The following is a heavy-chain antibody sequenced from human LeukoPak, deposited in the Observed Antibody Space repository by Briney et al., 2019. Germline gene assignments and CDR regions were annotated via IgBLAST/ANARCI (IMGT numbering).Heavy chain of an antibody. CDR1: GFNLNSYM. CDR2: VSSTGSYI. CDR3: TRVAQSGPTGWFDP. J-gene: IGHJ5*02. Sequence: GGSLRLSCAASGFNLNSYMLNWVRQAPGKGLEWVSSVSSTGSYIYYADSVKGRFTISRDNPGNVVYLQMDSLRAEDTAVYYCTRVAQSGPTGWFDPWGQGTLVTVSS. V-gene: IGHV3-21*01. D-gene: IGHD1-1*01.